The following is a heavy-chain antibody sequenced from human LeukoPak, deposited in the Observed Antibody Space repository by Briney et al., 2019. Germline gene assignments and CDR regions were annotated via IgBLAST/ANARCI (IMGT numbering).Heavy chain of an antibody. J-gene: IGHJ6*03. CDR1: GGSISNGGYY. CDR3: ARVDGDYGDYYYYMDV. CDR2: IYYSGST. Sequence: PSETLSLTCTVSGGSISNGGYYWSWIRQHPGKGLEWIGYIYYSGSTYYNPSLNSRVTISVDTSENQFSLKLSSVTVADTAVYYCARVDGDYGDYYYYMDVWGKGTTVTVSS. D-gene: IGHD4-17*01. V-gene: IGHV4-31*03.